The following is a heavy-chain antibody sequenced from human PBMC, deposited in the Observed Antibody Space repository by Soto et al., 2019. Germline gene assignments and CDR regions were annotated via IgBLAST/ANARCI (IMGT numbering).Heavy chain of an antibody. CDR2: IIPIFGTP. V-gene: IGHV1-69*13. D-gene: IGHD3-3*01. Sequence: SVKVSCKASGGTFSSYAISWVRQAPGQGLEWMGGIIPIFGTPNYAQKFQGRVTITADESTSTAYMELSSLRSEDTAVYCCAIEKVRSIYGMDFWCPGTTVTGSS. J-gene: IGHJ6*02. CDR1: GGTFSSYA. CDR3: AIEKVRSIYGMDF.